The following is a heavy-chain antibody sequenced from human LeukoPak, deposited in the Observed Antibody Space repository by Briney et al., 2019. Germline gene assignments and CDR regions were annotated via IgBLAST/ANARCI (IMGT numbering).Heavy chain of an antibody. CDR2: ISAYNGNT. Sequence: ASVKVSCKASGGTFSSYAISWMRQAPGQGLEWMGWISAYNGNTNYAQKLQGRVTMTTDTSTSTAYMELRSLRSDDTAVYYCARDPSNSSGWMTWFDPWGQGTLVTVSS. V-gene: IGHV1-18*01. CDR1: GGTFSSYA. D-gene: IGHD6-19*01. CDR3: ARDPSNSSGWMTWFDP. J-gene: IGHJ5*02.